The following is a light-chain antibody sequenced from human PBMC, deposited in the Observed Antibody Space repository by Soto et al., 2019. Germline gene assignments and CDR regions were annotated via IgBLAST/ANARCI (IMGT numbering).Light chain of an antibody. CDR1: ETISTF. Sequence: IQLTQSPSSLSASVGDRVTMTFRASETISTFLNWYQHKPGKAPKLLISAASRLQSGVPPRFSGSGSGTDFTLTINSLRPEDFASYYCQQSYSSSPITLAPGTRLEIK. V-gene: IGKV1-39*01. CDR3: QQSYSSSPIT. CDR2: AAS. J-gene: IGKJ5*01.